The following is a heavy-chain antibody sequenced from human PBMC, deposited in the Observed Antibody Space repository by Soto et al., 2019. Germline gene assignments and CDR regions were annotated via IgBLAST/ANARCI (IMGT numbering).Heavy chain of an antibody. V-gene: IGHV3-30*18. CDR3: AKDLEDIVVVPASSHYYYYYGMDV. CDR1: GFTFSSYG. CDR2: ISYDGSNK. Sequence: GGSLRLSCAASGFTFSSYGMHWVRQAPGKGLEWVAVISYDGSNKYYADSVKGRFTISRDNSKNTLYLQMNSLRAEDTAVYYCAKDLEDIVVVPASSHYYYYYGMDVWGQGTTVTVSS. D-gene: IGHD2-2*01. J-gene: IGHJ6*02.